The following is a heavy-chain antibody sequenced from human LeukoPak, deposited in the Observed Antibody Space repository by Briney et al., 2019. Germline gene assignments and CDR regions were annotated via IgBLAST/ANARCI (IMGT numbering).Heavy chain of an antibody. V-gene: IGHV4-30-4*01. CDR2: IHYSGRT. J-gene: IGHJ5*02. D-gene: IGHD1-1*01. Sequence: SETLSLTCIVSGGSISSGDYYWTWIRQPPGKGLEWIGYIHYSGRTDYNPSLKSRVTMSEDTSKKQFSLKLSSVTAADTAVYYCARDCGNCTTVSPAHWFDPWGQGILVTVSS. CDR3: ARDCGNCTTVSPAHWFDP. CDR1: GGSISSGDYY.